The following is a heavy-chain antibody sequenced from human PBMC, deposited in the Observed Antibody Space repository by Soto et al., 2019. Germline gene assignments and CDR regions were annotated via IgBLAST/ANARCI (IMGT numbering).Heavy chain of an antibody. V-gene: IGHV1-2*02. CDR3: ARDERYYDILTGYHSPLDY. Sequence: RASVKVSCKASGYTFTGYYMHWVRQAPGQGLEWMGWINPNSGGTNYAQKFQGRVTMTRDTSISTAYMELSRLRSDDTAVYYCARDERYYDILTGYHSPLDYWGQGTLVTVSS. D-gene: IGHD3-9*01. J-gene: IGHJ4*02. CDR2: INPNSGGT. CDR1: GYTFTGYY.